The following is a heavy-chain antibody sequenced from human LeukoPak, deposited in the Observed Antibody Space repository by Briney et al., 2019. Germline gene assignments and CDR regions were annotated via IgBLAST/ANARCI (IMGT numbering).Heavy chain of an antibody. V-gene: IGHV1-18*01. D-gene: IGHD1-26*01. Sequence: ASVKVSCKASGYTFTSYDINWVRQAPGQGLEWMGWISTYSGTTNYVQKLQGRVTMTTDTSTSTAYMELRSPRSDDTAVYYCARDPAWASYFDYWGQGTLVTVSS. CDR1: GYTFTSYD. CDR2: ISTYSGTT. CDR3: ARDPAWASYFDY. J-gene: IGHJ4*02.